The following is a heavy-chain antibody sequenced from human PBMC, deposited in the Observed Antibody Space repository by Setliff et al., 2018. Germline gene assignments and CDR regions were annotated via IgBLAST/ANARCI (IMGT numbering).Heavy chain of an antibody. CDR3: ARVYLAGSGWDKANALDI. J-gene: IGHJ3*02. CDR1: GYTFTGYY. D-gene: IGHD6-19*01. CDR2: INPNSGGT. Sequence: ASVKVSCKASGYTFTGYYMHWVRQAPGQGLEWMGRINPNSGGTNYARKFQGRVTMARETSTSTVYMELSGLRSEDTAVYYCARVYLAGSGWDKANALDIWGQGTMVTVSS. V-gene: IGHV1-2*06.